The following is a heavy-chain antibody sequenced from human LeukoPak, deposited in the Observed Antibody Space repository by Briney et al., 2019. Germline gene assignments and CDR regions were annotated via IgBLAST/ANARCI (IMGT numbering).Heavy chain of an antibody. CDR3: ARLGSTFDI. J-gene: IGHJ3*02. Sequence: GCSLRLSCVASGFTFRSHWMSWVRQAPGTGLEWVANIKQDGSEKHYVDSVKGRFTISRDNAKNSLDLQMNSLRAEDTAVYYCARLGSTFDIWGQGTMVTVSS. CDR2: IKQDGSEK. V-gene: IGHV3-7*03. D-gene: IGHD2-2*01. CDR1: GFTFRSHW.